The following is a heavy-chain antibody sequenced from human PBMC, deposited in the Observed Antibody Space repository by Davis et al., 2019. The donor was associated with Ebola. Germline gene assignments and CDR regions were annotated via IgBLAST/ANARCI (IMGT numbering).Heavy chain of an antibody. CDR2: INAGNGNT. V-gene: IGHV1-3*01. J-gene: IGHJ4*02. CDR1: GGTFSSYA. Sequence: ASVKVSCKASGGTFSSYAINWVRQAPGQRPEWMGWINAGNGNTKYSQKFQGRVTITRDTSASTAYMELSSLRSEDTAVYYCARDGINVYYYDSSGQGGFDYWGQGTLVTVSS. D-gene: IGHD3-22*01. CDR3: ARDGINVYYYDSSGQGGFDY.